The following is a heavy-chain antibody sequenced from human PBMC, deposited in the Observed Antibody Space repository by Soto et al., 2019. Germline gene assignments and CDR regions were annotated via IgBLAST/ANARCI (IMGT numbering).Heavy chain of an antibody. CDR2: IIPILGIA. Sequence: GASVKVSCKASGGTFSSYTISWVRQAPGQGLEWMGRIIPILGIANYAQKFQGRVTITADKSTSTAYMELSSLRSEDTAVYYCARDRCSGGSCYPSVVGNWFDPWGQGTLVTVSS. J-gene: IGHJ5*02. V-gene: IGHV1-69*04. CDR3: ARDRCSGGSCYPSVVGNWFDP. CDR1: GGTFSSYT. D-gene: IGHD2-15*01.